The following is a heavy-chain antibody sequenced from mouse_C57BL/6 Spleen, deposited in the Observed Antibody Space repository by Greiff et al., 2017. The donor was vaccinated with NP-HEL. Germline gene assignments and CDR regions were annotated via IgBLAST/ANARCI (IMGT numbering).Heavy chain of an antibody. D-gene: IGHD2-4*01. V-gene: IGHV1-61*01. CDR2: IYPSDSET. J-gene: IGHJ4*01. CDR3: ARGDYDDYAMDY. Sequence: QVQLQQPGAELVRPGSSVKLSCKASGYTFTSYWMDWVKQRPGQGLEWIGNIYPSDSETHYNQKFKDKATLTVDKSSSTAYMQLSSLTSEDSAVYYCARGDYDDYAMDYWGQGTSVTVSS. CDR1: GYTFTSYW.